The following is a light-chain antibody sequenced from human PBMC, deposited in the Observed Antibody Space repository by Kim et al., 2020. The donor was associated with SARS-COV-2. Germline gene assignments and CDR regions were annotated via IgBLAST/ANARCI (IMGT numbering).Light chain of an antibody. Sequence: DIQMTQSPSTLSASVGDRVTITCRASQSISSWLAWYQQKPGKAPKLLIYDASSLESGVPSRFSGSESGTEFTLTISSLQPDDFETYYCQQYNSYSLFTFGPGTKVDIK. CDR3: QQYNSYSLFT. CDR1: QSISSW. J-gene: IGKJ3*01. CDR2: DAS. V-gene: IGKV1-5*01.